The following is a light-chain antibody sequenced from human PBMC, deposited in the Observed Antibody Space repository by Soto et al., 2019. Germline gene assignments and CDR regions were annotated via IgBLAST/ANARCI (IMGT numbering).Light chain of an antibody. J-gene: IGLJ2*01. Sequence: QSALTQPPSASGSPGQSVTISCTGTSGDVDSFEYVSWYQKHPGKAPKLIIYDVTKRPSGVPDRFSGSKSGNTASLTVSGLQAADEADYYCSSYAGGNNLIFGGGTKLTVL. V-gene: IGLV2-8*01. CDR3: SSYAGGNNLI. CDR1: SGDVDSFEY. CDR2: DVT.